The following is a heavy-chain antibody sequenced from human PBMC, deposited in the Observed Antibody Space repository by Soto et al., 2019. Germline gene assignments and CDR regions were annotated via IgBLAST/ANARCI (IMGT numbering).Heavy chain of an antibody. D-gene: IGHD4-17*01. V-gene: IGHV3-13*01. CDR3: ARARFLYGDYSLFAN. CDR2: IGTAGDT. J-gene: IGHJ4*02. Sequence: EVQLVESGGGLVQPGGSLRLSCAASGFTFSSYDMHWVRQATGKGLEWVSAIGTAGDTYYPGSVKGRFTISRENAKNSLYFQMNSLRAGDTVVYYWARARFLYGDYSLFANGGQGPLVTVPS. CDR1: GFTFSSYD.